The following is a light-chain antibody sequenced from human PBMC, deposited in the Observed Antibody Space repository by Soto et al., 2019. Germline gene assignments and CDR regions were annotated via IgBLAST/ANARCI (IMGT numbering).Light chain of an antibody. J-gene: IGLJ1*01. CDR3: LLSYNGPYV. V-gene: IGLV7-46*01. Sequence: VVTQEPSLTLSPGGTVTLTCGSSTGAVTNGHYPYWFQQKPGQAPRTLIYDTTNRHSWTPARFSGSLLGGKAALTLSGAQPEDEAEYYCLLSYNGPYVFGTGTKVTVL. CDR2: DTT. CDR1: TGAVTNGHY.